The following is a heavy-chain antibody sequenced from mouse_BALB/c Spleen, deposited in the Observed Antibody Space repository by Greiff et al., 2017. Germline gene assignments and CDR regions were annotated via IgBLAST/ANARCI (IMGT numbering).Heavy chain of an antibody. V-gene: IGHV5-17*02. CDR3: ARKGTTAKDYYAMDY. CDR2: ISSGSSTI. CDR1: GFTFSSFG. J-gene: IGHJ4*01. D-gene: IGHD1-2*01. Sequence: EVHLVESGGGLVQPGGSRKLSCAASGFTFSSFGMHWVRQAPEKGLEWVAYISSGSSTIYYADTVKGRFTISRDNPKNTLFLQMTSLRSEDTAMYYCARKGTTAKDYYAMDYWGQGTSVTVSS.